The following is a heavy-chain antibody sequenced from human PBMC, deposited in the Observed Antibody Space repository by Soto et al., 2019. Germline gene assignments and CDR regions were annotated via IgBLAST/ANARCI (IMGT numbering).Heavy chain of an antibody. CDR1: GGSISSYY. CDR2: IYTSGST. D-gene: IGHD4-17*01. V-gene: IGHV4-4*07. Sequence: SETLSLTCTVSGGSISSYYWSWIRQPAGKGLEWIGRIYTSGSTNYNPSLKSRVTMSVDTSKNQFSLKPSSVTAADTAVYYCARALMTTVNHYYYYGMDVWGQGTTVTVSS. J-gene: IGHJ6*02. CDR3: ARALMTTVNHYYYYGMDV.